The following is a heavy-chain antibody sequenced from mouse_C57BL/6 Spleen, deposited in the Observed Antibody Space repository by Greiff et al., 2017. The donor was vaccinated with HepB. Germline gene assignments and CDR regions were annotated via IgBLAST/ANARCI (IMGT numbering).Heavy chain of an antibody. CDR3: ARQKGYYGSSSGAMDY. D-gene: IGHD1-1*01. Sequence: VKLMESGPGLVAPSQSLSITCTVSGFSLTSYGVHWVRQPPGKGLEWLVVIWSDGSTTYNSALKSRLSISKDNSKSQVFSKMNSLQTDDTAMYYCARQKGYYGSSSGAMDYWGQGTSVTVSS. V-gene: IGHV2-6-1*01. CDR1: GFSLTSYG. CDR2: IWSDGST. J-gene: IGHJ4*01.